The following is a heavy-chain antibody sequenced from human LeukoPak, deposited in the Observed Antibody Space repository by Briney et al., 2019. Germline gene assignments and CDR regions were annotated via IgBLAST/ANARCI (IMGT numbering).Heavy chain of an antibody. D-gene: IGHD4-17*01. CDR2: IKINGAGT. CDR3: ARDDYGDSGPLFDY. J-gene: IGHJ4*02. Sequence: PGGSLRLSCAASGFTFSNYHMNWVRRAPGQGLEWVSTIKINGAGTHYADSVRGRFTISRDDSKNTLYLQMDSLRGEDTAIYYCARDDYGDSGPLFDYWGQGALVTVSS. V-gene: IGHV3-23*01. CDR1: GFTFSNYH.